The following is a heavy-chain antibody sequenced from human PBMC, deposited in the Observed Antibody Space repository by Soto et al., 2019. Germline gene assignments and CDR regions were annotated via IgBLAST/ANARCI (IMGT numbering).Heavy chain of an antibody. CDR3: ATEYSSSWYGDFDY. J-gene: IGHJ4*02. CDR1: GGTFSSYA. CDR2: IIPIFGTA. V-gene: IGHV1-69*13. D-gene: IGHD6-13*01. Sequence: SVKVSCKASGGTFSSYAISWVRQAPGQGLEWMGGIIPIFGTANYAQKFQGRVTITADESTSTAYMELSSLRSEDTGVYYCATEYSSSWYGDFDYWGQGTLVTVSS.